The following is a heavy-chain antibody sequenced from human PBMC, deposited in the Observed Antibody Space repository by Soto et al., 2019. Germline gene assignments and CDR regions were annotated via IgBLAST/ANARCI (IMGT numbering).Heavy chain of an antibody. V-gene: IGHV3-53*01. Sequence: GWSLRLSCASSVFTVINNYMSWVRQAPGKGLESVSVSYTDGSTYYADSVKGRFTISRDNPKNTLYLQMNSLRVEDTALYYCATAYCTDGSSCGFDYWGQGTLVTVSS. CDR3: ATAYCTDGSSCGFDY. J-gene: IGHJ4*02. CDR1: VFTVINNY. CDR2: SYTDGST. D-gene: IGHD2-8*01.